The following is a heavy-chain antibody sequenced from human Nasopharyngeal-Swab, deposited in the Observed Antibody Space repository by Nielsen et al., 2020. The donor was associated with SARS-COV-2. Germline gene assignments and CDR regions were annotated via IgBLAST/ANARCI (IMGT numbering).Heavy chain of an antibody. V-gene: IGHV3-53*01. Sequence: WIRQPPGKGLEWVSVIYSGGSTYYADSVKGRFTISRDNSKNTLYLQMNSLRAEDTAVYYCAKDQGALYCSGGSCYSGPQSNYYYGMDVWGQGTTVTVPS. J-gene: IGHJ6*02. D-gene: IGHD2-15*01. CDR2: IYSGGST. CDR3: AKDQGALYCSGGSCYSGPQSNYYYGMDV.